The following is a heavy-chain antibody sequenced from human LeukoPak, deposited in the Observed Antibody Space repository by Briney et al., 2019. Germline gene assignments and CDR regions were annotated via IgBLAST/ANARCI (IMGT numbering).Heavy chain of an antibody. CDR3: AKRSREGHTRDFGY. D-gene: IGHD2-2*01. J-gene: IGHJ4*02. CDR2: ISGDGGET. Sequence: GGSLRLSCAASGFTFNVHGMSWVRQAPGKGLEWVSFISGDGGETYYADSVKGRFTVSRDNSENTVYLQMNSLRADDTALYYCAKRSREGHTRDFGYWGQGTLVTVSS. V-gene: IGHV3-23*01. CDR1: GFTFNVHG.